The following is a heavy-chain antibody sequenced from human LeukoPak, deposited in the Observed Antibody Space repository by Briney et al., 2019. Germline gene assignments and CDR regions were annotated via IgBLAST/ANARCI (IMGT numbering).Heavy chain of an antibody. V-gene: IGHV1-18*01. CDR3: ARLDRFGESGWFDP. CDR2: ISAYNGNT. D-gene: IGHD3-10*01. CDR1: GYTFTSYG. Sequence: ASVTASCKASGYTFTSYGISWVRQAPGQGLEWMGWISAYNGNTNYAQKLQGRVTMTTDTSTSTAYMELRSLRSDDTAVYYCARLDRFGESGWFDPWGQGTLVTVSS. J-gene: IGHJ5*02.